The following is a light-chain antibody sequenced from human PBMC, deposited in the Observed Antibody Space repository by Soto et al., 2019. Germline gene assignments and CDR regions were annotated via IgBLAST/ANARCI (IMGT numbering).Light chain of an antibody. Sequence: QSVLTQPASASGSPGQSITISCTGTSSDVGSYNYVSWYQHHPGKAHKLMIYDVSNRPSGYSKRFSCSKSGKTASLSISGLQPEDEAYYYCTSYRTSNSRQIVCGTGTKVPVL. CDR2: DVS. V-gene: IGLV2-14*03. J-gene: IGLJ1*01. CDR1: SSDVGSYNY. CDR3: TSYRTSNSRQIV.